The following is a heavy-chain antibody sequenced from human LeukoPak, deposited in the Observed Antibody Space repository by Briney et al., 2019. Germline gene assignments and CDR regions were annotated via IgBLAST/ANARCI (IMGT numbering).Heavy chain of an antibody. D-gene: IGHD3-10*01. CDR3: ARRHITMVRGVILGWYFDL. CDR2: IYYSGST. J-gene: IGHJ2*01. V-gene: IGHV4-59*01. Sequence: SETLSLTCTASGGSISSYYWSWIRQPPGKGLEWIGYIYYSGSTNYNPSLKSRVTISVDTSKNQFSLKLSSVTAADTAVYYCARRHITMVRGVILGWYFDLWGRGTLVTVSS. CDR1: GGSISSYY.